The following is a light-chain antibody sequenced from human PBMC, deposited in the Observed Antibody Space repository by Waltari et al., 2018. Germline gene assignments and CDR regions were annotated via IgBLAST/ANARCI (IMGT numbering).Light chain of an antibody. CDR1: QSVLYSSNNKNY. CDR2: WAS. CDR3: QQYYSTPVA. J-gene: IGKJ3*01. Sequence: DIVMTQSPDSLAVSLGERATINCKSSQSVLYSSNNKNYLAGYQQKPCQPPKLLIDWASTQESGVPDLFSGSGSWTDFTLTISSLQAEDVAVYYCQQYYSTPVAFGPGTKVDIK. V-gene: IGKV4-1*01.